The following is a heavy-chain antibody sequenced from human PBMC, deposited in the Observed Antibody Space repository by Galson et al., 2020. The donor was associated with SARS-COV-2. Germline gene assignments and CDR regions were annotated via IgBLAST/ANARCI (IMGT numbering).Heavy chain of an antibody. J-gene: IGHJ6*02. CDR1: GGTFSSYA. CDR2: IIPIFGTA. Sequence: GGTFSSYAISWVRQAPGQGLEWMGGIIPIFGTANYAQKFQGRVTITADESTSTAYMELSSLRSEDTAVYYCARVSSGWYVGYYYGMDVWGQGTTVTVSS. CDR3: ARVSSGWYVGYYYGMDV. D-gene: IGHD6-19*01. V-gene: IGHV1-69*01.